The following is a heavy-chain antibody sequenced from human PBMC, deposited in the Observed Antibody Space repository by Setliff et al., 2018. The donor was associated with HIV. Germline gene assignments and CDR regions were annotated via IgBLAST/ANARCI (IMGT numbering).Heavy chain of an antibody. CDR1: GYSFTNYW. J-gene: IGHJ5*01. V-gene: IGHV5-51*01. CDR2: IYPGDSDT. CDR3: ARRKSYSSNWYHRGWFDS. Sequence: PGESLKISCKGSGYSFTNYWIGWVRQMPGKGLEWMGIIYPGDSDTRYSPSFQGQVTISADKSISTAYLQWSSLKASDTAIYFCARRKSYSSNWYHRGWFDSWGQGTRVTVSS. D-gene: IGHD6-13*01.